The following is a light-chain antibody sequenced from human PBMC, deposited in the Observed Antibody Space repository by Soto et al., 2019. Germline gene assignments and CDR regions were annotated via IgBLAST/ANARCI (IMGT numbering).Light chain of an antibody. J-gene: IGKJ4*01. CDR2: DAS. V-gene: IGKV3-11*01. CDR1: QSVSNY. CDR3: QQRSNLVT. Sequence: EIVLTQSPATLSLSPGERATLSCRASQSVSNYLAWYQQKPGQGPRLLIYDASNRATGNPGRFSGSGSGTDFTLTISSLEPEDSAVYYCQQRSNLVTFGGGTKVEIK.